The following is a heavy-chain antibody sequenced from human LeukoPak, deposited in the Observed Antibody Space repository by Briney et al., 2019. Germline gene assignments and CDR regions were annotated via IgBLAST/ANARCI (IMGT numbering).Heavy chain of an antibody. CDR2: IKQDGSEK. Sequence: PGVSLRLSCTASGFTFSSYWMSWVRQAPGKGLEWVANIKQDGSEKDYVDSVKGRFTISRDNPKNSLYLQMNSLRAEDTAVYYCARYCGGDCYGMDVWGQGTTVTVSS. CDR3: ARYCGGDCYGMDV. CDR1: GFTFSSYW. V-gene: IGHV3-7*01. J-gene: IGHJ6*02. D-gene: IGHD2-21*02.